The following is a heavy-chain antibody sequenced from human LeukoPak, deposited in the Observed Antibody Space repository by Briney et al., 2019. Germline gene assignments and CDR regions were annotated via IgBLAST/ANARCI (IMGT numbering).Heavy chain of an antibody. CDR3: ASRETFYFYYMDV. CDR2: IGHGGSI. D-gene: IGHD1-26*01. V-gene: IGHV4-34*01. Sequence: SETLSLTCTVSGGSFNLYSWTWIRQPPGKGLEWIAEIGHGGSINFNPSLKNRVTVSLDTSKNQFSLSLSSVTAADTAVYYCASRETFYFYYMDVWGNGTTVTVSS. J-gene: IGHJ6*03. CDR1: GGSFNLYS.